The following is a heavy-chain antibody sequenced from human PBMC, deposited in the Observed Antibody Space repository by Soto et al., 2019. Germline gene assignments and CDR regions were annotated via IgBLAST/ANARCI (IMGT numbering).Heavy chain of an antibody. V-gene: IGHV3-15*01. J-gene: IGHJ4*02. Sequence: GGSLRLSCAASGFTFSNAWMSWVRQAPGKGLEWVGRIKSKTDGGTTDYAAPVKGRFTISRDDSKNTLYLQMNSLKTEDPAVYYCTTDRLNLPFDYWGQGTLVTVSS. CDR3: TTDRLNLPFDY. CDR1: GFTFSNAW. CDR2: IKSKTDGGTT.